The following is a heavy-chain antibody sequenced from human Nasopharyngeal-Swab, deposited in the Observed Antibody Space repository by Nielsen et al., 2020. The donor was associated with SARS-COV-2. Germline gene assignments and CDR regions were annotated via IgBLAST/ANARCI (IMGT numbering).Heavy chain of an antibody. V-gene: IGHV3-21*01. CDR3: ARDGLDYDFWSAYFMDV. CDR2: ISSSSSYI. CDR1: GFTFNNYN. J-gene: IGHJ6*02. D-gene: IGHD3-3*01. Sequence: GGSLSLSCAASGFTFNNYNFNWVRQAPGKGLDWVSSISSSSSYIYYADSVKGRFTISRDNAKNSLYLQMNSLRAEDTAVYYCARDGLDYDFWSAYFMDVWGQGTTVTVSS.